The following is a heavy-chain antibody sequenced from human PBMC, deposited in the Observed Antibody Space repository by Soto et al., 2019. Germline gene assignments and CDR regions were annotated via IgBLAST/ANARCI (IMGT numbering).Heavy chain of an antibody. V-gene: IGHV4-39*01. D-gene: IGHD3-10*01. CDR3: ARRGSGHTFDY. CDR2: IYEAGTT. J-gene: IGHJ4*02. Sequence: SETLSLTCAVSGASIISTGFHWVWIRQPPGQGLEWIGSIYEAGTTFYNSSLKSRVTISADTSKNHFSLRLSSVTAADTAVYYCARRGSGHTFDYWGQGTLVTVSS. CDR1: GASIISTGFH.